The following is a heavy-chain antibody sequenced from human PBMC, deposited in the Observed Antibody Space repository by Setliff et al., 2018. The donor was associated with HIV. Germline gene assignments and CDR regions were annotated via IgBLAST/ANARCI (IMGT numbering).Heavy chain of an antibody. V-gene: IGHV3-48*01. D-gene: IGHD1-26*01. Sequence: AGASLPLSCTASGFTFGDYAMSWVRQAPGKGLEWVSYISMSSHTSVIYSDSVKGRFTISRDNARNSFYLQMNSLRVDDTAVYFCARDKWASGFDFWGHGTLVTVSS. J-gene: IGHJ4*01. CDR2: ISMSSHTSV. CDR1: GFTFGDYA. CDR3: ARDKWASGFDF.